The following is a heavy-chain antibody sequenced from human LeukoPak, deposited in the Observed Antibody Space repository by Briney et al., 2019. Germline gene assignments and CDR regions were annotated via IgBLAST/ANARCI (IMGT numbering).Heavy chain of an antibody. Sequence: GASVNVSCKASGYTFTSYGISWVQQAPGQGLEWMGWISAYNGNTNYAQKLQGRVTMTTDTSTSTAYMELRSLRSDDTAVYYCARVQQLVLSKTDYYYYYMDVWGKGTTVTVP. J-gene: IGHJ6*03. CDR3: ARVQQLVLSKTDYYYYYMDV. CDR2: ISAYNGNT. D-gene: IGHD6-13*01. CDR1: GYTFTSYG. V-gene: IGHV1-18*01.